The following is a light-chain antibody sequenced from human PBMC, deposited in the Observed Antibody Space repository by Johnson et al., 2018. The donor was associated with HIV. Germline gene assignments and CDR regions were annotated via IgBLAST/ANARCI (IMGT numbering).Light chain of an antibody. J-gene: IGLJ1*01. CDR2: ENN. V-gene: IGLV1-51*02. CDR3: ASWDRSLTVGTV. Sequence: QSVLTQPPSVSAAPGQKVTISCSGRSSNIGTNFVSWYQQFPGAAPKLLIYENNKRPSGIPDRFSGSKSGTSATLDITGLQTGAEADYYCASWDRSLTVGTVFGPGTRVTVL. CDR1: SSNIGTNF.